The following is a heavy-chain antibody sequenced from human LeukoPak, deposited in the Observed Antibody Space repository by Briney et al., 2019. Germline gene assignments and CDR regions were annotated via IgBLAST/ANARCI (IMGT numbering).Heavy chain of an antibody. Sequence: SQTLSLTCTVSGGSISSGGYYWSWIRQHPGKGLEWIGYIYYSGSTYYNPSLKSRVTISVDTSKNQFSLKLSSVTAADTAVYYCEREPGASFWSDFFGGYYYVMDVWGQGTTVTVSS. CDR3: EREPGASFWSDFFGGYYYVMDV. V-gene: IGHV4-31*03. CDR2: IYYSGST. D-gene: IGHD3-3*01. J-gene: IGHJ6*02. CDR1: GGSISSGGYY.